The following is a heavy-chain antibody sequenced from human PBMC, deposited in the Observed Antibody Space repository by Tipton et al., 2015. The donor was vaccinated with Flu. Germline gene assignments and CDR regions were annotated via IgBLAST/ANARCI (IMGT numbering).Heavy chain of an antibody. CDR1: GGSFSGYY. V-gene: IGHV4-34*01. D-gene: IGHD1-26*01. J-gene: IGHJ4*02. Sequence: TLSLTCAVYGGSFSGYYWSWIRQPPGKGLEWIGEINHSGSTNYNPSLKSRVTISVDTSKNQFSLKLSSVTAADTAVYYCARGGRAGATTLGYWGQGTLVTVSS. CDR2: INHSGST. CDR3: ARGGRAGATTLGY.